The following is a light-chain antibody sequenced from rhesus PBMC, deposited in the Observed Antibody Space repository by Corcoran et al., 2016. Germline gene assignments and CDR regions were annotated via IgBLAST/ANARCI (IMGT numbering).Light chain of an antibody. Sequence: DIQMTQSPSSLSASVGDRVTITCRASENVNNYLNWYQQKQGKAPKLLIYKASTLQSGVPSRFRGSGSGTDYTFTISSLQPEDVATYYCQHGYGTPFTFGPGTKLDIK. CDR1: ENVNNY. CDR3: QHGYGTPFT. V-gene: IGKV1-74*01. J-gene: IGKJ3*01. CDR2: KAS.